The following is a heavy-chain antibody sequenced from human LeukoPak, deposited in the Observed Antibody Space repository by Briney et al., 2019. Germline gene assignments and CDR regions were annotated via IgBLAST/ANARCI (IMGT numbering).Heavy chain of an antibody. CDR1: GRSISSSSTY. J-gene: IGHJ6*03. CDR3: ARDRPTLYPGLTVAATHYYYYMDV. V-gene: IGHV4-39*02. CDR2: IYTSGTT. Sequence: SETLSLTCSVSGRSISSSSTYWAWIRQSPGKGLEWIGSIYTSGTTHFNPSLESRITMSVDPSKNQFSLNLSPLTAADTAIYYCARDRPTLYPGLTVAATHYYYYMDVWGKGTSVTISS. D-gene: IGHD6-19*01.